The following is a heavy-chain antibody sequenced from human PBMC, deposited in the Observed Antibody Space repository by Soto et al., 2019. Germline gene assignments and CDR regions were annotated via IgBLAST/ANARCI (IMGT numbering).Heavy chain of an antibody. D-gene: IGHD2-2*02. V-gene: IGHV4-30-4*01. CDR3: AREGAIRHYYYGMDV. CDR1: GGSISSGDYY. J-gene: IGHJ6*02. Sequence: SETLSLTCTVSGGSISSGDYYWSWIRQPPGKGLEWIGYIYYSGSTYYNPSLKSRVTISVDTSKNQFSLKLSSVTAADTAVYYCAREGAIRHYYYGMDVWGQGTTVTVSS. CDR2: IYYSGST.